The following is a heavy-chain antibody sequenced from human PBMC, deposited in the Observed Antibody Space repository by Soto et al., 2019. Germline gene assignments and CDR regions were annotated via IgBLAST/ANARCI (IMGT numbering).Heavy chain of an antibody. J-gene: IGHJ6*02. CDR3: ARPLAGKGYYYYYGMDV. V-gene: IGHV4-39*01. CDR2: IYYSGST. CDR1: GGSISSSSYY. D-gene: IGHD6-19*01. Sequence: PSETLSLTCTVSGGSISSSSYYWGWIRQPPGKGLEWIGSIYYSGSTYYNPSLKSRVTISVDTSKNQFSLKLSSVTAADTAVYYCARPLAGKGYYYYYGMDVWGQGTTVTVSS.